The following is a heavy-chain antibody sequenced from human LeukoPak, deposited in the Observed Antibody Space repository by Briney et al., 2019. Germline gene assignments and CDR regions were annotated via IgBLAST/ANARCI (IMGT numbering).Heavy chain of an antibody. CDR2: IYSSGST. Sequence: SETLSLTCTVSGGSINSYYWSWIRQPAGKGLEWIGRIYSSGSTNYNPSLKSRVSMSVDTSENQFSLKLTSVTAADTAVYYCARGGKATVVTMWGQGILVTVSS. D-gene: IGHD4-23*01. CDR1: GGSINSYY. CDR3: ARGGKATVVTM. J-gene: IGHJ1*01. V-gene: IGHV4-4*07.